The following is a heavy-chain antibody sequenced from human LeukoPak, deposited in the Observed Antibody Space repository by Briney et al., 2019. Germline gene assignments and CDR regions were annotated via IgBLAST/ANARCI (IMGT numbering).Heavy chain of an antibody. J-gene: IGHJ4*02. CDR2: IRFDGSNK. CDR3: AKDITMIVVVKGSFDY. Sequence: GGSLRLSCAASGFTFSNYGVHWVRQAPGKGLEWVSFIRFDGSNKYYADSVKGRFTISRDSSKNTLYLQMNSLRAEDTAVYYCAKDITMIVVVKGSFDYWGQGTLVTVSS. D-gene: IGHD3-22*01. CDR1: GFTFSNYG. V-gene: IGHV3-30*02.